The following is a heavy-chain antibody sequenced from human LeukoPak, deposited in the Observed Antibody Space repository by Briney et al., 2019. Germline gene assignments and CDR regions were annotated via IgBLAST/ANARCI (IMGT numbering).Heavy chain of an antibody. J-gene: IGHJ4*02. CDR2: IYYSGST. V-gene: IGHV4-39*01. D-gene: IGHD3-22*01. Sequence: PSETLSLTCTVSGGSISSSSYYWGWIRQPPGKGLEWIGSIYYSGSTYYNPSLKSRVTISVDTSKNQFSLKLSSVTAADTAVYYCAGIPGYYYDSSGYYSPFDYWGQGTLVTVFS. CDR3: AGIPGYYYDSSGYYSPFDY. CDR1: GGSISSSSYY.